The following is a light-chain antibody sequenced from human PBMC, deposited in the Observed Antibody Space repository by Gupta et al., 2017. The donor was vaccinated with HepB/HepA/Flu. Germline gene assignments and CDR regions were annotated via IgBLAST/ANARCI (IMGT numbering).Light chain of an antibody. Sequence: DIQLTQSPSFLSASVGDRVTITCRASQGISSYLAWYQQKPGKAPKLLIYAASTLQGRVPTRISGSGARTEFTLTSRRLQPEDFATYYCQQRNSYPHTFGEGTKVEIK. CDR2: AAS. CDR3: QQRNSYPHT. CDR1: QGISSY. V-gene: IGKV1-9*01. J-gene: IGKJ4*01.